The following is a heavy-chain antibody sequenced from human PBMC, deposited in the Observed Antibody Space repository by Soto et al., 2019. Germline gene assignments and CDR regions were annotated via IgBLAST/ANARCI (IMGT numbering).Heavy chain of an antibody. V-gene: IGHV3-23*01. Sequence: EVQLLESGGGLVQPGGSLRLSCAASRFTFSTYAMSWVRQAPGKGLEWVSDISGSGGNTYYADSVKGRFTISRDNSKNTLDLQMNSLRAADTAVYYCAKSAMVRGGGWFDPWGQGTLVTVSS. CDR2: ISGSGGNT. CDR3: AKSAMVRGGGWFDP. D-gene: IGHD3-10*01. CDR1: RFTFSTYA. J-gene: IGHJ5*02.